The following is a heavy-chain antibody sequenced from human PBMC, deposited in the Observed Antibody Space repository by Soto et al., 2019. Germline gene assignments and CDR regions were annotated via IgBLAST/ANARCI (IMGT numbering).Heavy chain of an antibody. V-gene: IGHV3-23*01. J-gene: IGHJ6*03. CDR3: AKVGIRGGLGYYYMDV. CDR2: ISGSGGST. Sequence: EVQLLESGGGLVQPGGSLRLSCAASGFTFSSYAMSWVRQASGKGLEWVSAISGSGGSTYYADSVKGRFTISRDNSKNTLYLQMNSLRAEDTAVYYCAKVGIRGGLGYYYMDVWGKGTTVTVSS. CDR1: GFTFSSYA. D-gene: IGHD2-15*01.